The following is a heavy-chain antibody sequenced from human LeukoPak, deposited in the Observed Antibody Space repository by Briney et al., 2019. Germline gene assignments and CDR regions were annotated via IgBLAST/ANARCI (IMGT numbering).Heavy chain of an antibody. CDR2: IFYSGST. CDR1: GASVSSSSYY. J-gene: IGHJ4*02. Sequence: SETLSLTCTVSGASVSSSSYYWEWIRQPPGKGLEWVGSIFYSGSTNYNPSLKSRVTMSVDTSKNQFSLRLSSVTATDTAVYYCATRRSGSHPYYWGQGTLVTVSS. V-gene: IGHV4-39*01. CDR3: ATRRSGSHPYY. D-gene: IGHD1-26*01.